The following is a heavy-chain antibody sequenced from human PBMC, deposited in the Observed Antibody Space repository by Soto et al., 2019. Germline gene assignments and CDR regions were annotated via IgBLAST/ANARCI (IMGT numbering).Heavy chain of an antibody. V-gene: IGHV1-69*01. CDR3: ARGSPCSTTTCSLNEVWFDP. J-gene: IGHJ5*02. CDR1: GETFSTFA. D-gene: IGHD1-1*01. CDR2: IIPLFGTA. Sequence: QVQLLQSGAELKRPGSSVKVSCKASGETFSTFAITWVRQAPGHGPEWMGGIIPLFGTAHYARRFEDRVKMTADESTSTASLELRSLTSEDTAISYCARGSPCSTTTCSLNEVWFDPWGQGTLVTVST.